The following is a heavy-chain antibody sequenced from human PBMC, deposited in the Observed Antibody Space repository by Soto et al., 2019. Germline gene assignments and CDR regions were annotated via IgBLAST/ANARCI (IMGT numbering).Heavy chain of an antibody. CDR3: ARDNGEEWLVRYYYYGMDV. D-gene: IGHD6-19*01. CDR1: GYTFTSYG. V-gene: IGHV1-18*01. CDR2: ISAYNGNT. J-gene: IGHJ6*02. Sequence: GASVKVSCKASGYTFTSYGISWVRQAPGQGLEWMGWISAYNGNTNYAQKLQGRVTMTTDTSTSTAYMELRSLRSDDTAVYYCARDNGEEWLVRYYYYGMDVWGQGTTVTVSS.